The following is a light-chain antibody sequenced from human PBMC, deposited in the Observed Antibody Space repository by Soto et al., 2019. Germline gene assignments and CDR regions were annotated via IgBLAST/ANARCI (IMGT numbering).Light chain of an antibody. J-gene: IGKJ4*01. V-gene: IGKV1-6*01. CDR3: LQDHHFLT. CDR1: QDTGND. CDR2: AAS. Sequence: AIQMTQSPSSLSASVGDRVTIRCRASQDTGNDLGWYQQKPGKAPKLLIYAASSLQSGVPSRFSGSGSGTDFTLTISSLQPEDSATYYCLQDHHFLTFGGGTKVEIK.